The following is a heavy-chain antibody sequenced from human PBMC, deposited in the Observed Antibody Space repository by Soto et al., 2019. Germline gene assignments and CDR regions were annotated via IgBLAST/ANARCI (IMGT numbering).Heavy chain of an antibody. CDR3: ARVRFDSVILTCYYSNWYLVF. J-gene: IGHJ2*01. CDR1: GYTFTSYG. D-gene: IGHD3-9*01. CDR2: ISAYNGNT. V-gene: IGHV1-18*01. Sequence: QVQLVPSGAAVKKPGASVKVSCKASGYTFTSYGINWVRQAPGQALEWMGWISAYNGNTNYAQKQQGRVTMPTDTSPRTSNMEVRRHKSVTTVVYYGARVRFDSVILTCYYSNWYLVFWCRGTLLTLSP.